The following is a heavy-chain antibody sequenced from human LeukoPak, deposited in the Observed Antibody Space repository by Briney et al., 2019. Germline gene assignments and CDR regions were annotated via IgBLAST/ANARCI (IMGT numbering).Heavy chain of an antibody. CDR2: INHSGST. Sequence: SETLSLTCTVSGGSISSYYWSWIRQPPGKGLEWIGEINHSGSTNYNPSLKSRVTISVDTSKNQFSLKLSSVTAADTAVYYCARGSPKRYYYDSSGYPFDYWGQGTLVTVSS. J-gene: IGHJ4*02. CDR3: ARGSPKRYYYDSSGYPFDY. D-gene: IGHD3-22*01. CDR1: GGSISSYY. V-gene: IGHV4-34*01.